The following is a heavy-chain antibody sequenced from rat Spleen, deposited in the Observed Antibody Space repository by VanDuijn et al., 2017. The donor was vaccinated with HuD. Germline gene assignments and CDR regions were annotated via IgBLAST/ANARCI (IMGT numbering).Heavy chain of an antibody. Sequence: EVQLVESGGGLVQPGRSLKLSCIASGFTFNNYWMTWIRQAPGKGLEWVASITNIAGRTHYPDSVKGRFNISRDNAKSSLYLQMDSLRSEDTATYYCTTGYYDGYYLVFDYWGQGVMVTVSS. CDR3: TTGYYDGYYLVFDY. J-gene: IGHJ2*01. V-gene: IGHV5-31*01. CDR2: ITNIAGRT. D-gene: IGHD1-12*03. CDR1: GFTFNNYW.